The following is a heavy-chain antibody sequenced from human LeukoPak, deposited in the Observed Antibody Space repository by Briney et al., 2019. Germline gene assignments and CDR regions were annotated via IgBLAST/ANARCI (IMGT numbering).Heavy chain of an antibody. V-gene: IGHV4-4*07. J-gene: IGHJ4*02. CDR1: GGSIGTYS. CDR3: ARDRGYSYGYRLDY. CDR2: VFTTGGA. D-gene: IGHD5-18*01. Sequence: SETLSLTCTVSGGSIGTYSWSWIRQPAGKGLEWIGRVFTTGGANYNPSLKSRVTMSLDTSRNLFSLKLNSVTAADTAVYYCARDRGYSYGYRLDYWGQGTLVTVSS.